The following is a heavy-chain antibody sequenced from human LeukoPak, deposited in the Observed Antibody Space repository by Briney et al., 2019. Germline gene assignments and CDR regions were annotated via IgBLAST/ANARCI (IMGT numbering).Heavy chain of an antibody. V-gene: IGHV3-23*01. CDR3: ANHRDYYYYGMDV. Sequence: GSLRLSCAASGFTFSSYAMSWVRQAPGKGLEWVSAISGSGGSTYYADSVKGRFTISRDNSKNTLYLQMNSLRAEDTAVYYCANHRDYYYYGMDVWGQGTTVTVSS. CDR1: GFTFSSYA. CDR2: ISGSGGST. J-gene: IGHJ6*02.